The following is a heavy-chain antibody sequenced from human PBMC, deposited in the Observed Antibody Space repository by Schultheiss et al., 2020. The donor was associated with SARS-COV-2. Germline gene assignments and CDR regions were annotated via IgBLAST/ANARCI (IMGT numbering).Heavy chain of an antibody. D-gene: IGHD6-6*01. CDR2: INSDGSST. CDR3: ARVIAALHDY. J-gene: IGHJ4*02. CDR1: GFTFSSYA. V-gene: IGHV3-74*01. Sequence: GESLKISCAASGFTFSSYAMSWVRQAPGKGLVWVSRINSDGSSTSYADSVKGRFTISRDNSKNTLYLQMNSLRAEDTAVYYCARVIAALHDYWGQGTLVTVSS.